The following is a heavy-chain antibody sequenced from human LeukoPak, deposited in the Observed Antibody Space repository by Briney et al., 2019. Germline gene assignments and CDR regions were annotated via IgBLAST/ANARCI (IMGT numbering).Heavy chain of an antibody. Sequence: GGSLRLSCAASGFTFSDYYMTWIRQAPGKGLEWVSYISSSGSTIYYADSVKGRFTISRDNAKNSLYLQMNSLRAEDTAVYYCARDSEYSSSWYGDDAFDIWGQGTMVTVSS. CDR1: GFTFSDYY. CDR2: ISSSGSTI. V-gene: IGHV3-11*01. D-gene: IGHD6-13*01. J-gene: IGHJ3*02. CDR3: ARDSEYSSSWYGDDAFDI.